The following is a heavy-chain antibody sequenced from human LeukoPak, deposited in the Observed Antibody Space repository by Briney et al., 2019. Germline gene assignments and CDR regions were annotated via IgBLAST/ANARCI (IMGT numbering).Heavy chain of an antibody. J-gene: IGHJ4*02. CDR3: ASARHGDCVWDY. Sequence: ESLKISCKGSGYSFAYWIGWVRQMPGKGLEWMGIIYSGDSHTKYSPSFQGRVTISVDNSISTAYLQWSSLEASDTAMYYCASARHGDCVWDYWGQGTLVTVSS. CDR2: IYSGDSHT. CDR1: GYSFAYW. V-gene: IGHV5-51*01. D-gene: IGHD2-21*02.